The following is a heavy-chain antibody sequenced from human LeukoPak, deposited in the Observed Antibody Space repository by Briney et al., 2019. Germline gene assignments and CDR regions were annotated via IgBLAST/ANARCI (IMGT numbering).Heavy chain of an antibody. D-gene: IGHD3-10*01. CDR1: GFTFKNYW. CDR3: VKLDGLGT. CDR2: INDDGSST. J-gene: IGHJ5*02. Sequence: GGSLRLSCAASGFTFKNYWMHWVRQAPGKGPVWVSRINDDGSSTSYADSVKGRFTISRDNAKNSLYLQMNNLRAEDMALYYCVKLDGLGTWGQGTLVTVSA. V-gene: IGHV3-74*01.